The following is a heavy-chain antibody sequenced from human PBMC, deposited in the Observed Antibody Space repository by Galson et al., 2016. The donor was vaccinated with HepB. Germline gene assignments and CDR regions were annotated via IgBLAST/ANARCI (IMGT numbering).Heavy chain of an antibody. J-gene: IGHJ4*02. Sequence: SETLSLTCSVSGGSLSTYYWMWIRQPPGKGLEFIGYISYSGNTDNGDTDYTPSLKTRVTISADKSSHQVSLKLTSVTAADTAVYFCARGTSRGKREVLRLQYWGQGTLVTVSS. CDR1: GGSLSTYY. CDR2: ISYSGNTDNGDT. V-gene: IGHV4-59*01. D-gene: IGHD3-16*01. CDR3: ARGTSRGKREVLRLQY.